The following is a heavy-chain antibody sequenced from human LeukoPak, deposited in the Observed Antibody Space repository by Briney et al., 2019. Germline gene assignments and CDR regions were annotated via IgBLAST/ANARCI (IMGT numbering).Heavy chain of an antibody. CDR1: VYTFTSNY. V-gene: IGHV1-46*01. D-gene: IGHD1-1*01. J-gene: IGHJ5*02. CDR2: INTSGGTT. Sequence: ASVKLSCNSSVYTFTSNYMHWVRHAPGQGLESMEIINTSGGTTSYAQKFQGRVTMTRDTSTSTVYMEPRSLSSEDTAVYCSARGPMRTWFDPWGQGTLVTVSS. CDR3: ARGPMRTWFDP.